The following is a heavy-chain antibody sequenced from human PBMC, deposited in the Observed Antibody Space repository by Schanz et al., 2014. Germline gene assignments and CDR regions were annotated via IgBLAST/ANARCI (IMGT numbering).Heavy chain of an antibody. Sequence: VESGGGLVKPGGSLRLSCAVSGFPFSYYTMNWVRQPPGKGLEWVANIKGDSSEKNYVDSVKGRFTLSRDNAKNSMYLQMNSLRVEDTAVYYCARDPNSVNEIDYWGQGTLVTVSS. CDR3: ARDPNSVNEIDY. J-gene: IGHJ4*02. CDR2: IKGDSSEK. V-gene: IGHV3-7*03. CDR1: GFPFSYYT. D-gene: IGHD5-12*01.